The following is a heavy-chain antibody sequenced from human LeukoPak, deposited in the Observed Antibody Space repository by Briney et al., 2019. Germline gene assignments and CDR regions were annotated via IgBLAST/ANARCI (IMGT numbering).Heavy chain of an antibody. CDR1: GFTFSSYG. J-gene: IGHJ6*04. CDR3: VKVITMVRGVIKNYYGMDV. D-gene: IGHD3-10*01. CDR2: ISYDGSNK. Sequence: GGSLRLSCAASGFTFSSYGMHWVRQAPGKGLEWVAVISYDGSNKYYADSVKDRFTISRDNSKNTLYLQMNSLRAEDTAVYYCVKVITMVRGVIKNYYGMDVWGKGTTVTVSS. V-gene: IGHV3-30*18.